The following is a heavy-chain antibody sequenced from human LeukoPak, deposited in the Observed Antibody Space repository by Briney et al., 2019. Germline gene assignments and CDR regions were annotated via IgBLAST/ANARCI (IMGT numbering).Heavy chain of an antibody. D-gene: IGHD3-9*01. CDR2: ISAYNGNT. Sequence: ASVKVSCKASGYTFTSYGISWVRQAPGQGLEWMGWISAYNGNTNYAQKLQGRVTMTTDTSTSTAYMELRSLRSDDTAVYYCAREGGRGRIDWLLSSTEYYYYMDVWGKGTTVTVSS. V-gene: IGHV1-18*01. CDR3: AREGGRGRIDWLLSSTEYYYYMDV. CDR1: GYTFTSYG. J-gene: IGHJ6*03.